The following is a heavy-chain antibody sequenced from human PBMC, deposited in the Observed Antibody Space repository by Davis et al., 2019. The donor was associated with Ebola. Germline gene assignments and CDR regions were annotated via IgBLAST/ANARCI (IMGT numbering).Heavy chain of an antibody. CDR3: ARTVSGSYYSALDY. J-gene: IGHJ4*02. D-gene: IGHD1-26*01. Sequence: GESLKISCQGVGFTFTNYWIGWVRQMSGKGLEWMGIIKPGNSDTRYNPSFQGQVTISADMSFSTAYLQWSSLEASDTAVYYCARTVSGSYYSALDYWGQGTLVTVSS. V-gene: IGHV5-51*01. CDR2: IKPGNSDT. CDR1: GFTFTNYW.